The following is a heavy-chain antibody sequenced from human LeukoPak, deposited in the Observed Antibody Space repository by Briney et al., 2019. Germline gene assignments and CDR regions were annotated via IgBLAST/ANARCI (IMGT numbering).Heavy chain of an antibody. J-gene: IGHJ3*02. Sequence: SETLSLTCTVSGGSIGSGSYYWSWIRQPAGKGLEWIGRIYTSGSTNYNPSLKSRVTISVDTSKNQFSLKLSSVTAADTAVYYCASYTGKSAFDIWGQGTMVTVSS. V-gene: IGHV4-61*02. CDR2: IYTSGST. CDR3: ASYTGKSAFDI. CDR1: GGSIGSGSYY. D-gene: IGHD1-1*01.